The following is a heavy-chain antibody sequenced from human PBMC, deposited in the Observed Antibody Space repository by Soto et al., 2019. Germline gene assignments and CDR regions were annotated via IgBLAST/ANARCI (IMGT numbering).Heavy chain of an antibody. CDR3: ARSITMVRGVIIGYFDY. CDR2: IYWDDDK. V-gene: IGHV2-5*02. D-gene: IGHD3-10*01. J-gene: IGHJ4*02. Sequence: QITLKESGPTLVKPTQTLTLTCTFSGFSLSTSGVGVGWIRQPPGKALEWLALIYWDDDKRYSPSLTSRLTITKDTSNNRVVLTMTNMDPVDTATYYCARSITMVRGVIIGYFDYWGQGTLVTVSS. CDR1: GFSLSTSGVG.